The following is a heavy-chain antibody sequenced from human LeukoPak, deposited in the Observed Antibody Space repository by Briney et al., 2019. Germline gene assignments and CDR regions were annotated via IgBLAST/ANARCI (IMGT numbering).Heavy chain of an antibody. V-gene: IGHV3-21*01. J-gene: IGHJ4*02. CDR3: ARGDSMITFGGVIVTHFDY. D-gene: IGHD3-16*02. CDR1: GFTFSSYG. Sequence: GRSLRLSCAASGFTFSSYGMHWVRQAPGKGLEWVSSISSSSRYIYYADSVKGRFTISRDNAKNSLYLQMNSLRAEDTAVYYCARGDSMITFGGVIVTHFDYWGQGTLVTVSS. CDR2: ISSSSRYI.